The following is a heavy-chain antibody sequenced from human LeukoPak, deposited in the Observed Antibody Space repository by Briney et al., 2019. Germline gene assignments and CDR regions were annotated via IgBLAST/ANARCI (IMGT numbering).Heavy chain of an antibody. J-gene: IGHJ6*02. CDR3: VKVLVTYTVDV. CDR2: ISSDGTNK. V-gene: IGHV3-30*18. Sequence: PGGSLRLSGAASGVIFSSYDMHWARQAPGKGLEWVALISSDGTNKYYADSVKGRFTISRDNSKNTLYLQMNSLRGEDTAVYYCVKVLVTYTVDVWGQGTTVTVSS. D-gene: IGHD1-1*01. CDR1: GVIFSSYD.